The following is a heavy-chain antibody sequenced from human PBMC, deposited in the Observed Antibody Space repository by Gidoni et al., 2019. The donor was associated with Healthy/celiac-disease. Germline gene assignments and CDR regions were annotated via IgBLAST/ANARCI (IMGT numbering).Heavy chain of an antibody. V-gene: IGHV3-9*01. CDR1: VFPFDVYA. CDR3: AKDKAAAGSYYYYYGMDV. CDR2: ISWNSGSI. J-gene: IGHJ6*02. Sequence: EVQLVESGGGLVKPGRSLRLSCAASVFPFDVYARHWVRQAPGKGLEWVSGISWNSGSIGYADSVKGRFTISRDNAKNSLYLQMNSLRAEDTALYYCAKDKAAAGSYYYYYGMDVWGQGTTVTVSS. D-gene: IGHD6-13*01.